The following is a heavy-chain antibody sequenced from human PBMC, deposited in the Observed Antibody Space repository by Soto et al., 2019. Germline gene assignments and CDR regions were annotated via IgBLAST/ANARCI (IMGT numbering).Heavy chain of an antibody. V-gene: IGHV4-61*01. Sequence: SETLSLTCTVSGGSVSSGSYYWSWIRQPPGKGLEWIGYIYYSGSTDYNPSLKSRVTISVDTSKNQFSLKLSSVTAADTAVYYCAREADILTGYGLWGQGTLVTVYS. J-gene: IGHJ4*02. CDR2: IYYSGST. CDR1: GGSVSSGSYY. D-gene: IGHD3-9*01. CDR3: AREADILTGYGL.